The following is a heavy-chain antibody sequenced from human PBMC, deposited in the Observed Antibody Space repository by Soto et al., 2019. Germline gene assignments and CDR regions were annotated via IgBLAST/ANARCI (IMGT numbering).Heavy chain of an antibody. V-gene: IGHV3-43*01. D-gene: IGHD3-3*01. J-gene: IGHJ6*02. CDR3: ARGLLEWFQKVYYYYGMDV. CDR1: GFTFDDYT. Sequence: GGSLRLSCAASGFTFDDYTMHWVRQAPGKGLEWVSLISWDGGSTYYADSVKGRFTISRDNSKNSLYLQMNSLRTEDTALYYCARGLLEWFQKVYYYYGMDVWGQGTTVTVSS. CDR2: ISWDGGST.